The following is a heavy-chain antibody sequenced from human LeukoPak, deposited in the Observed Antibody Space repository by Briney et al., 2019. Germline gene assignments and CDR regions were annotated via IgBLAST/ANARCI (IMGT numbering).Heavy chain of an antibody. D-gene: IGHD6-19*01. J-gene: IGHJ4*02. V-gene: IGHV3-30-3*01. Sequence: PGRSLRLSCAASGFTFSSYAMHWVRQAPGKGLEWVAVISYDGSNKYYADSVKGRFTISRDNSKNTLYLQMNSLRAEDTAVYYCARSGGYSSLDYWGQGTLVTVSS. CDR1: GFTFSSYA. CDR3: ARSGGYSSLDY. CDR2: ISYDGSNK.